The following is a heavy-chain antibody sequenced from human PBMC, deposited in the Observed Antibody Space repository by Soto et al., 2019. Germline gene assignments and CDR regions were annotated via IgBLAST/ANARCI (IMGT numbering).Heavy chain of an antibody. D-gene: IGHD2-21*02. V-gene: IGHV1-18*01. J-gene: IGHJ3*02. Sequence: ASVKVSCKASGYTFTSYGISWVRQAPGQGLEWMGWISAYNGNTNYAQKLQGRVTMTTDTSTSKAYMELRSLRSDDTAVYYCARAPGHIVVVTAIQINAFDIWGQGTMVTVSS. CDR1: GYTFTSYG. CDR2: ISAYNGNT. CDR3: ARAPGHIVVVTAIQINAFDI.